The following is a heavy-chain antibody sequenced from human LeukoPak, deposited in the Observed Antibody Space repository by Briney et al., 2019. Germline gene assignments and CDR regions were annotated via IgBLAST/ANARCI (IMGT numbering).Heavy chain of an antibody. CDR3: ARTPLTTTTRIDY. J-gene: IGHJ4*02. Sequence: SETLSLTCTVSGYSISSGYYWGWIRQPPGKGLEWIGSSYHSGSTYYNPSLKSRVTISVDTSKNHFSLRLSSVTAADTAVYYCARTPLTTTTRIDYWGQGTLVTVSS. CDR2: SYHSGST. D-gene: IGHD1-14*01. CDR1: GYSISSGYY. V-gene: IGHV4-38-2*02.